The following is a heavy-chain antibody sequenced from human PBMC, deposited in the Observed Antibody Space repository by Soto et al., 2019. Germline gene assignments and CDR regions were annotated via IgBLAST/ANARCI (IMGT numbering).Heavy chain of an antibody. V-gene: IGHV3-30-3*01. J-gene: IGHJ2*01. CDR2: ISYDGSNK. CDR1: GFTFSSYA. Sequence: QVQLVESGGGVVQPGRSLRLSCAASGFTFSSYAMHWVRQAPGKGXEWVAVISYDGSNKYYADSVKGRFTISRDNSKNXXXXXXXXXXXXXXXXXXXXXXXXXGTAMVXXXFDLWGRGTLVTVSS. CDR3: XXXXXXGTAMVXXXFDL. D-gene: IGHD5-18*01.